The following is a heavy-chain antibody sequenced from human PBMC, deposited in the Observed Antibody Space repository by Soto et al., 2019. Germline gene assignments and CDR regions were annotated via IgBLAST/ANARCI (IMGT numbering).Heavy chain of an antibody. Sequence: QVQLVESGGGVVQPGRSLRPSCAASGFTFSSYGMHWVRQAPGKGLEWVAVISYDGSNKYYADSVKGRFTISRDNSKNTLYLQMNSLRAEDAAVYYCAKDAVGALDYWGQGTLVTVSS. CDR3: AKDAVGALDY. D-gene: IGHD1-26*01. V-gene: IGHV3-30*18. CDR2: ISYDGSNK. CDR1: GFTFSSYG. J-gene: IGHJ4*02.